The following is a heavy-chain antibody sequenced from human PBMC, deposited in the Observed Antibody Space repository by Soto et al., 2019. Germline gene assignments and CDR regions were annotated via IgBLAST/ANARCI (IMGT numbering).Heavy chain of an antibody. V-gene: IGHV3-23*01. CDR2: ISDSDNAT. J-gene: IGHJ4*02. Sequence: ESGGGLVQPGGSLRISCAASGFTFTNYAMTWVRQAPGKGLEWVSVISDSDNATYYADSVKGRFTVSRDNSKNTLYLQFNSLRAEDTAVYYCAKGVSSSAWSASDSWGQGTLVTVSS. CDR1: GFTFTNYA. D-gene: IGHD6-19*01. CDR3: AKGVSSSAWSASDS.